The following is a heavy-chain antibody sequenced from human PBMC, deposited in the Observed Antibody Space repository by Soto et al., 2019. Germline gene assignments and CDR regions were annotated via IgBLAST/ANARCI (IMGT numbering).Heavy chain of an antibody. CDR3: ARDPYGYPDNWFDP. CDR1: GGSISSHY. J-gene: IGHJ5*02. D-gene: IGHD2-15*01. CDR2: IYYSVST. Sequence: SETLSLTCTVSGGSISSHYWSWIRQPPGKGLEWIGYIYYSVSTNYNPSLKSRVTISVDTSKNQFSLKLSSVTAADTAVYYCARDPYGYPDNWFDPWGQGTLVTVSS. V-gene: IGHV4-59*11.